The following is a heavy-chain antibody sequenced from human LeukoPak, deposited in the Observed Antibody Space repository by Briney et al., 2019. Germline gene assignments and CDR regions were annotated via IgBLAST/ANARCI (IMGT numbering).Heavy chain of an antibody. D-gene: IGHD3-10*01. Sequence: ASVTASCKASGYTFKNYAIIWVRQAPGQGLEWMGWISSYNGYTHYAQKFQGRVTMTTDTSTSTAYMELRSLRSDDTAVYYCARKADYYGSGAENWFDPWGQGTLVTVSS. CDR3: ARKADYYGSGAENWFDP. V-gene: IGHV1-18*01. CDR2: ISSYNGYT. J-gene: IGHJ5*02. CDR1: GYTFKNYA.